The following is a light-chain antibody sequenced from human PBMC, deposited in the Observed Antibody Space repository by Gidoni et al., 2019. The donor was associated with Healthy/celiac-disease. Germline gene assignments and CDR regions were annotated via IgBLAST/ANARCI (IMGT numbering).Light chain of an antibody. CDR2: AAS. CDR1: QGISNY. Sequence: IQMAKSPSSLSASVGDRVTIDCRASQGISNYIAWFQQKPGKAPKSLIYAASRLQSGVPSKFSGSGSGTDFTLTSSSLQPEDFATYCCQQYNSYPPTFGGGTKVEIK. J-gene: IGKJ4*01. V-gene: IGKV1-16*02. CDR3: QQYNSYPPT.